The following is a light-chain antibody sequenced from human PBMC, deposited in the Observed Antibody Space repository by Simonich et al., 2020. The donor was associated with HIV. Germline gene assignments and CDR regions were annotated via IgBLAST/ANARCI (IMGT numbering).Light chain of an antibody. J-gene: IGKJ3*01. CDR1: QSVGSS. CDR3: QQRSNWPTFT. V-gene: IGKV3-11*01. Sequence: EIVLTQSPATLSLSPGERATLSCRASQSVGSSLACYQHKPGQAPRLLIYDASNRATGIPARFSGSGSGTDFTLTISSLEPEDFAVYFCQQRSNWPTFTFGPGTKVDIK. CDR2: DAS.